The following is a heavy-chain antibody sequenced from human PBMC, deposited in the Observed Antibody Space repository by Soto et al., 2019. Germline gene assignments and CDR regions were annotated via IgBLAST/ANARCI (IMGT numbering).Heavy chain of an antibody. CDR3: AKKTSGYYPFDY. Sequence: RGSLRLSCVASGFTFSASSMSWVRQAPGKGLEWVSVISGGGGTTYYVDSVKGRFTISRDNSKNTLYLQMNSLRAEDTAIYFCAKKTSGYYPFDYWGQGTLVTVSS. CDR2: ISGGGGTT. CDR1: GFTFSASS. V-gene: IGHV3-23*01. D-gene: IGHD3-9*01. J-gene: IGHJ4*02.